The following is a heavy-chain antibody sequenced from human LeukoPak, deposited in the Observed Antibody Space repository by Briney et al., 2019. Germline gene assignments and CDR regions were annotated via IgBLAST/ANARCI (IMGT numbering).Heavy chain of an antibody. D-gene: IGHD1-26*01. CDR3: AQTSYGNDAFDI. V-gene: IGHV1-18*01. CDR2: ISAYNGNT. J-gene: IGHJ3*02. Sequence: ASVKVSCKASGYTFTSYGISWVRQAPGQGLEWMGWISAYNGNTNYAQKFQGRVTITADKSTSTAYMELSSLRSEDTAVYYCAQTSYGNDAFDIWGQGTMVTVSS. CDR1: GYTFTSYG.